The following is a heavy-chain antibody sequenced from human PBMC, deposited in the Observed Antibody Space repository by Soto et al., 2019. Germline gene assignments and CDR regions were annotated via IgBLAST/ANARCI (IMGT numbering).Heavy chain of an antibody. CDR2: INSDGSST. CDR3: ARGPTHRITIFGVVAPNDY. J-gene: IGHJ4*02. Sequence: GGSLRLSCAASGFTFSSYWMHWVRQAPGKGLVWVSRINSDGSSTSYADSVKGRFTISRDNAKNTLYLQMNSLRAEDTAVYYCARGPTHRITIFGVVAPNDYWGQGTLVTVSS. D-gene: IGHD3-3*01. V-gene: IGHV3-74*01. CDR1: GFTFSSYW.